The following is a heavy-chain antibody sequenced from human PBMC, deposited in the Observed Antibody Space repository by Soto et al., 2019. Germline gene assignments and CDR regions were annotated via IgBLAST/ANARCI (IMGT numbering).Heavy chain of an antibody. CDR1: GFTVISNY. D-gene: IGHD2-15*01. V-gene: IGHV3-53*01. CDR2: IYSNGST. Sequence: GSLRLSCAASGFTVISNYMSWVRQAPGKGLEWVSFIYSNGSTYYADSVKGRFSISRDNSNNMVYLQMDSLRGEDTAVYYCARGGQVRGGLDVWGQGTTVTVSS. CDR3: ARGGQVRGGLDV. J-gene: IGHJ6*02.